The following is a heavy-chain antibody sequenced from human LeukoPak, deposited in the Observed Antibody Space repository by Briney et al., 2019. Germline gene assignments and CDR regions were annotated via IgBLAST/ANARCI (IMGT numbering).Heavy chain of an antibody. CDR2: IYYSGST. Sequence: SETLSLTCTVSGGSISSSSYYWSWIHQPPGKGLEWIGSIYYSGSTYYNPSLKSRVTISVDTSKNQFSLKLSSVTAADTAVYYCARAHCSSTSCYEVAFDIWGQGTMVTVSS. CDR1: GGSISSSSYY. D-gene: IGHD2-2*01. J-gene: IGHJ3*02. V-gene: IGHV4-39*07. CDR3: ARAHCSSTSCYEVAFDI.